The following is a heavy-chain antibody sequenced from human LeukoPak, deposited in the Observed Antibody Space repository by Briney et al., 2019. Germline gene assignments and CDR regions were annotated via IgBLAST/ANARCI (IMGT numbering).Heavy chain of an antibody. J-gene: IGHJ4*02. CDR3: ARGGPSNGYNLGDLDY. V-gene: IGHV1-69*05. D-gene: IGHD5-24*01. CDR1: GGTFSSYA. CDR2: IIPIFGTA. Sequence: ASVKVSCKASGGTFSSYAISWVRQAPGQGLVWMGRIIPIFGTANYAQKFQGRVTITTDESTSTAYMELSSLGSEDTAVYYCARGGPSNGYNLGDLDYWGQGTLVTVSS.